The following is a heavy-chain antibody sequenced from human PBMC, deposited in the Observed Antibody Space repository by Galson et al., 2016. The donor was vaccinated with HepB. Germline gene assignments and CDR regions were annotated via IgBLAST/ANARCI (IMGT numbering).Heavy chain of an antibody. CDR3: VRAEDYYYGSSGYYPHHFDS. D-gene: IGHD3-22*01. J-gene: IGHJ4*02. CDR1: GFKFTHYS. V-gene: IGHV3-48*02. CDR2: MSSDGSTT. Sequence: SLRLSCATSGFKFTHYSINWVRQAPGKGLEWVSYMSSDGSTTYHADSVKGRFTISRDTARNSVSLQMNSLGDEDTAIYYCVRAEDYYYGSSGYYPHHFDSWGQGTLVTVSS.